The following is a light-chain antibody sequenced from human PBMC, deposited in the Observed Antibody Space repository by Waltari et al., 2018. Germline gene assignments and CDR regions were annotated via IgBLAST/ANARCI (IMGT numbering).Light chain of an antibody. CDR1: QGISGI. J-gene: IGKJ1*01. Sequence: DIKMTQSPSTMSASVGARLTTSCPPGQGISGILAWFQQTPGKVPTRLIYVTSSLQSGVSSRFSGSESGTEFTLTITDLQPEDFATYYCLPYHTDPWTFGQGTKVEV. CDR3: LPYHTDPWT. CDR2: VTS. V-gene: IGKV1-17*03.